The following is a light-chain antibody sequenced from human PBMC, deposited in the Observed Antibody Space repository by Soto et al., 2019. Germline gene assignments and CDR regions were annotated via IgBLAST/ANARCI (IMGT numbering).Light chain of an antibody. CDR2: GAS. Sequence: EIVMTQSPATLSVSPGERATLSCRASQTVGGNYVAWYQQKPGQTPRLLIYGASSRATGIPDRFSGSGSGTDFTLTISRLEPEDFAVYHCQQYGDSPLTFGGGTKVDI. CDR3: QQYGDSPLT. V-gene: IGKV3-20*01. CDR1: QTVGGNY. J-gene: IGKJ4*01.